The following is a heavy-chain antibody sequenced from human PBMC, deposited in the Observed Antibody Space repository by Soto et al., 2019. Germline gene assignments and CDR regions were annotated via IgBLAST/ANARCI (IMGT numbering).Heavy chain of an antibody. D-gene: IGHD3-22*01. Sequence: ASVKVSCKASGYTFTSYAMHWVRQAPGQRLEWMGWINAGNGNTKYSQKFQGRVTITRDTSASTAYMELNSLIAEDMAVYYCARGVRYYYDSRHRVLYYYGMDVWGQGTTVTVSS. CDR2: INAGNGNT. V-gene: IGHV1-3*03. J-gene: IGHJ6*02. CDR3: ARGVRYYYDSRHRVLYYYGMDV. CDR1: GYTFTSYA.